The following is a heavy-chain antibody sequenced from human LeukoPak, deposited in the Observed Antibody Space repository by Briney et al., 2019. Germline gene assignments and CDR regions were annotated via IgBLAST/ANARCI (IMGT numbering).Heavy chain of an antibody. Sequence: GGSLRLSCAASGFTFSSYSMNWVRQAPGKGLEWVSSISSSSSYIYYADSVKGRFTISRDNAKNSLYLQMNSLRAEDTAVYYCARGTTVTTSSPIDYWGQGTLVTVSS. CDR3: ARGTTVTTSSPIDY. CDR2: ISSSSSYI. CDR1: GFTFSSYS. V-gene: IGHV3-21*01. D-gene: IGHD4-17*01. J-gene: IGHJ4*02.